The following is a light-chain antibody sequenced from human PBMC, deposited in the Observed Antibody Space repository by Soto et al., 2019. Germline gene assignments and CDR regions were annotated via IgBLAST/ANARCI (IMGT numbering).Light chain of an antibody. J-gene: IGLJ2*01. Sequence: QSAPTQPPSASGSPGQSVTFSCTGTSSDVGGYNYVSWYQQYPGKAPKLMIYEVYKRPSGVPDRFSGSKSGNTASLTGSGLHTEDEADYYCRSYAGSSPCVCGVGTKLPVL. CDR3: RSYAGSSPCV. CDR2: EVY. CDR1: SSDVGGYNY. V-gene: IGLV2-8*01.